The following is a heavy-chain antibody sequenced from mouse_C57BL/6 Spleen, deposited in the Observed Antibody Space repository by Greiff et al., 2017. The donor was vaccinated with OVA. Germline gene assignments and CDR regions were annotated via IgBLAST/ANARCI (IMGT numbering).Heavy chain of an antibody. CDR1: GFNIKDDY. V-gene: IGHV14-4*01. D-gene: IGHD2-5*01. CDR3: TTSGYSNRAWFAY. J-gene: IGHJ3*01. CDR2: IDPENGDT. Sequence: DHVKQSGAELVRPGASVKLSCTASGFNIKDDYMHWVKQRPEQGLEWIGWIDPENGDTEYASKFQGKATITADTSSNTAYLQLSSLTSEDTAVYYCTTSGYSNRAWFAYWGQGTLVTVSA.